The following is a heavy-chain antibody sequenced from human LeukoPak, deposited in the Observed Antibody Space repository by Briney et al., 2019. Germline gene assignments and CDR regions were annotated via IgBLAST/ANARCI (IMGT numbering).Heavy chain of an antibody. CDR1: GFTFSSSA. Sequence: GGSLRLSCVAAGFTFSSSAMSWVRQAPGKGLEWVSTISWNSGTIGYADSVKGRFTISRDNAKNSMYLQMNSLRGEDTALYYCAKDLYRHDFWSGPDYWGQGTLVTVSS. V-gene: IGHV3-9*01. CDR3: AKDLYRHDFWSGPDY. D-gene: IGHD3-3*01. J-gene: IGHJ4*02. CDR2: ISWNSGTI.